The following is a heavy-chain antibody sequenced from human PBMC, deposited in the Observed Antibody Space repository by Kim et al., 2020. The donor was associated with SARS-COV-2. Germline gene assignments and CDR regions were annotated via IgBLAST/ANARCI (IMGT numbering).Heavy chain of an antibody. CDR2: ISYDGSNK. CDR3: AKVGGWEGFDY. V-gene: IGHV3-30*18. D-gene: IGHD3-16*01. J-gene: IGHJ4*02. Sequence: GGSLRLSCAASGFTFSSYGMHWVRQAPGKGLEWVAVISYDGSNKYYADSVKGRFTISRDNSKNTLYLQMNSLRAEDTAVYYCAKVGGWEGFDYWGQGTLVTVSS. CDR1: GFTFSSYG.